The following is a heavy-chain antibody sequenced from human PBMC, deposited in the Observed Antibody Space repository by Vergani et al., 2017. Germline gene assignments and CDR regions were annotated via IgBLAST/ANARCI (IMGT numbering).Heavy chain of an antibody. J-gene: IGHJ5*02. D-gene: IGHD6-19*01. CDR1: GGSFSGYY. V-gene: IGHV4-34*01. Sequence: QVQLQQWGAGLLKPSETLSLTCAVYGGSFSGYYWSWIRQPPGKGLEWIGEINHSGSTNYNPSLKSRVTISVDTSKNQFSLKLSSVTAADTAVYYCARGLKKRGWYGGSGENWFDPWGQGTLVTVSS. CDR2: INHSGST. CDR3: ARGLKKRGWYGGSGENWFDP.